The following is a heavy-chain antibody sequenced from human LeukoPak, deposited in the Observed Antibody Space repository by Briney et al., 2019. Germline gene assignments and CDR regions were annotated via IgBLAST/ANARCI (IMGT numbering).Heavy chain of an antibody. Sequence: ASVKVSCKASGYTFTSYDINWVRQATGQGLEWMGWISAYNGNTNYAQKFQGRVTMTEDTSTDTAYMELSSLRSEDTAVYYCATVKFLSGWYYFDYWGQGTLVTVSS. D-gene: IGHD6-19*01. CDR1: GYTFTSYD. V-gene: IGHV1-8*01. J-gene: IGHJ4*02. CDR3: ATVKFLSGWYYFDY. CDR2: ISAYNGNT.